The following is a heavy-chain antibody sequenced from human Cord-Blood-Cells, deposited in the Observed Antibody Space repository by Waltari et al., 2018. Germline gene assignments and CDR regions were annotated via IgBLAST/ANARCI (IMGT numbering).Heavy chain of an antibody. Sequence: QVQLQESGPGLVKPSQTLSLTCTVSGGSISSGSYYWSWIRQPAGKGLGWIGYIYTRGSTNSTPSLKSRVTISVATSKNQFSLKLGSVTAADTAVYYCARAPHTYYDFWSGYYPFTFDYWGQGTLVTVSS. J-gene: IGHJ4*02. D-gene: IGHD3-3*01. CDR3: ARAPHTYYDFWSGYYPFTFDY. V-gene: IGHV4-61*09. CDR2: IYTRGST. CDR1: GGSISSGSYY.